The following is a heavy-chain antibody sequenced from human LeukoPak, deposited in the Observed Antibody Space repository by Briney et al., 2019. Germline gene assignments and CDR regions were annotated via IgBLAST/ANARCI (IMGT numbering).Heavy chain of an antibody. Sequence: GGSLRLSCAASGFTVSDNYMTWVRQAPGKGLEWVSVIYSGGNTYYADSVKGRFTISRDNSKNTLYLQMDSLRAEDTAVYYCARDGLATGVDYWGQGALVTVS. CDR1: GFTVSDNY. D-gene: IGHD7-27*01. V-gene: IGHV3-53*01. J-gene: IGHJ4*02. CDR2: IYSGGNT. CDR3: ARDGLATGVDY.